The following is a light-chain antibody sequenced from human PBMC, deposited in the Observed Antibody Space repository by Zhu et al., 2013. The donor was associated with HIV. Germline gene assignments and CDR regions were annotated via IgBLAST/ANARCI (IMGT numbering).Light chain of an antibody. V-gene: IGKV1-12*01. CDR1: QGISSG. CDR2: GSS. CDR3: LQSNSYPRT. Sequence: DIQMTQSPSSVSASVGDRVTITCRASQGISSGVAWYQQKPGKAPKLLIFGSSILQSGVPSGISGSGSGTDFTLTISSLQPEDFATYYCLQSNSYPRTFGQGTRLEIK. J-gene: IGKJ2*02.